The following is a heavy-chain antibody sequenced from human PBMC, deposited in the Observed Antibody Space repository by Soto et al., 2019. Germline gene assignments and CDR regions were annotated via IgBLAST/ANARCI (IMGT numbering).Heavy chain of an antibody. CDR3: ARVYGGSYSDS. D-gene: IGHD1-26*01. J-gene: IGHJ4*02. Sequence: SETLSLTCAVSGASLRSNNWWSWVRQPPGKGLEWIGEIFHSGSTHYNPSLKPRVTISVDTSKNQFSLSLSSVTAADTAVYYCARVYGGSYSDSWGQGTLVTVSS. CDR1: GASLRSNNW. V-gene: IGHV4-4*02. CDR2: IFHSGST.